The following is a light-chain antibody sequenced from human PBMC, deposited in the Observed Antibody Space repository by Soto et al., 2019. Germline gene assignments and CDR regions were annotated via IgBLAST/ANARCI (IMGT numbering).Light chain of an antibody. Sequence: EIVMTQSPATLSLSPGERATLSCRASQSLSSSYLAWYQQKPGQAPRLLIYGTSIRAIGIPDRFSGSGSGTDFTLTITRLEPEDFAVYYCQQYGSSSWTFGQGTKV. CDR2: GTS. J-gene: IGKJ1*01. V-gene: IGKV3-20*01. CDR3: QQYGSSSWT. CDR1: QSLSSSY.